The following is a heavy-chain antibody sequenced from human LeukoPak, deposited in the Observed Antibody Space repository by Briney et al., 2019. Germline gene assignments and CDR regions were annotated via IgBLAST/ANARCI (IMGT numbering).Heavy chain of an antibody. Sequence: RSSETLSLTCTVSGYSISSGYYWGWIRQPPGKGLEWIGSIYHSGSTCYNPSLKSRVTISVDMSKNQFSLKLSSVTAADTAVYYCARVPINWFDPWGQGTLVTVSS. CDR2: IYHSGST. CDR3: ARVPINWFDP. V-gene: IGHV4-38-2*02. J-gene: IGHJ5*02. CDR1: GYSISSGYY.